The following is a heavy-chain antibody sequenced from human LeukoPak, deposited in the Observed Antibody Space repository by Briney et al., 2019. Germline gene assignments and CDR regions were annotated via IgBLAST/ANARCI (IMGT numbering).Heavy chain of an antibody. V-gene: IGHV3-30*18. D-gene: IGHD5-24*01. J-gene: IGHJ6*02. Sequence: GGSLRLSCEASGFIFSNYGIHRVRQGPGKGLERVAFMSYDGTNENYKESVKGRLIISRDNSKNTLYLQMNSLRPEDAAVYFCAKDQMAENLRLSGMDVWGQGTTVTV. CDR3: AKDQMAENLRLSGMDV. CDR2: MSYDGTNE. CDR1: GFIFSNYG.